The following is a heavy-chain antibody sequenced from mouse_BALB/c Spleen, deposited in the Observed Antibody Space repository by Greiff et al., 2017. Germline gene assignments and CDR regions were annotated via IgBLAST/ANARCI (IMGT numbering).Heavy chain of an antibody. CDR2: ISYSGST. J-gene: IGHJ2*01. Sequence: EVQLKESGPGLVKPSQSLSLTCTVTGYSITSDYAWNWIRQFPGNKLEWMGYISYSGSTSYNPSLKSRISITRDTSKNQFFLQLNSVTTEDTATYYCAREYYFDYWGQGTTLTVSS. CDR3: AREYYFDY. V-gene: IGHV3-2*02. CDR1: GYSITSDYA.